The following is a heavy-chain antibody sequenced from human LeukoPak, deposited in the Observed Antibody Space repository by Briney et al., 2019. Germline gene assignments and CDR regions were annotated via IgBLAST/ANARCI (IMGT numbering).Heavy chain of an antibody. Sequence: GGSLRLSCIASGFSFRSAWMSWVRQAPGKGLEWVANIDQDGNEKYYVDSVKGRFTLSRDNSKNSLFLQMNSLSPEHTAVYYCAKTGTYFDFDYWGQGALVTVSS. D-gene: IGHD1-26*01. CDR1: GFSFRSAW. CDR3: AKTGTYFDFDY. CDR2: IDQDGNEK. J-gene: IGHJ4*02. V-gene: IGHV3-7*01.